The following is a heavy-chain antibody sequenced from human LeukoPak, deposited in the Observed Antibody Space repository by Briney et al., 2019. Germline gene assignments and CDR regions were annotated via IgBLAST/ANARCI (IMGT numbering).Heavy chain of an antibody. V-gene: IGHV3-21*01. Sequence: GGSLRLSCAASGFTFSSYSMNCVRQAPGKGLEWVSSISSSSSYIYYADSVKGRFTISRDNAKNSLYLQMNSLRAEDTAVYYCARDSPYGVVVMGDAFDIWGQGTMVTVSS. CDR1: GFTFSSYS. D-gene: IGHD3-22*01. CDR2: ISSSSSYI. J-gene: IGHJ3*02. CDR3: ARDSPYGVVVMGDAFDI.